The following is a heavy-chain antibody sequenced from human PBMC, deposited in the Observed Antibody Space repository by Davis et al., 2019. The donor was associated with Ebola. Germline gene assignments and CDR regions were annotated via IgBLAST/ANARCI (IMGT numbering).Heavy chain of an antibody. V-gene: IGHV4-34*01. CDR1: GGSFSGYY. D-gene: IGHD6-13*01. J-gene: IGHJ4*02. CDR3: ARFSSWCHGGRY. CDR2: INHSGST. Sequence: SEILSLTCAVYGGSFSGYYWSWIRQPPGKGLEWIGEINHSGSTNYNPSLKSRVTISVDTSKNQFSLKLSSVTAADTAVYYCARFSSWCHGGRYWGQGTLVTVSS.